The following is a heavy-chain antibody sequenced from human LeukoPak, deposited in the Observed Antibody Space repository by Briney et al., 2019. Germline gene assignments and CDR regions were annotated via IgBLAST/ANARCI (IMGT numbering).Heavy chain of an antibody. V-gene: IGHV4-31*11. CDR3: ARYDSGTFYKANWFDP. J-gene: IGHJ5*02. Sequence: SETLSLTCAVYGGSFSGYYWSWIRQHPGKGLEWIGYIYYSGSTYYNPSLESRVTISLGTSNNHFSLKLSSVTAADTAVYYCARYDSGTFYKANWFDPWGQGTLVTVSS. CDR2: IYYSGST. D-gene: IGHD3-10*01. CDR1: GGSFSGYY.